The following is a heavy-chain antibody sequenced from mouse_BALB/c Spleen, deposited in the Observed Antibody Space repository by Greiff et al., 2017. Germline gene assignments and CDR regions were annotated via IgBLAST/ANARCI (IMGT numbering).Heavy chain of an antibody. CDR3: TRTRSSYFDY. Sequence: VQLQQSGAELVKPGASVKLSCKASGYTFTSYYMYWVKQRPGQGLEWIGEINPSNGGTNFNEKFKSKATLTVDKSSSTAYMQLSSLTSEDSAVYYCTRTRSSYFDYWGQGTTLTVSS. V-gene: IGHV1S81*02. CDR1: GYTFTSYY. CDR2: INPSNGGT. J-gene: IGHJ2*01.